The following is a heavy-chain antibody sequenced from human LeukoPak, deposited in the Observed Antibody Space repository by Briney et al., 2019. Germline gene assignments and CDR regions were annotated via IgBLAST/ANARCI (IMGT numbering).Heavy chain of an antibody. Sequence: PSETLSLTCAVYGGSFSGYYWSWIRQPPGKGLEWIGEINHSGSTNYNPSLKSRVTMSVDTSKNQFSLKLSSVTAADTAVYYCARYPVSGSFDYWGQGTLVTVSS. CDR3: ARYPVSGSFDY. J-gene: IGHJ4*02. V-gene: IGHV4-34*01. CDR2: INHSGST. CDR1: GGSFSGYY. D-gene: IGHD1-26*01.